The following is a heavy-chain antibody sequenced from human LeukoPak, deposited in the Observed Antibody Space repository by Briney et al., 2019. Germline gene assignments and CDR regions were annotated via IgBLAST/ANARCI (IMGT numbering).Heavy chain of an antibody. Sequence: GGSLRLSCAASGFTFDTYSMNWVRQAPGKGLEWVSYISSGGSTIYYAYSVSGRFTISIDNAKKSRYLEMDSLRDEDTAVYYCAREPPGNYDSSGYYYAHFDYWGQGTLVTVSS. D-gene: IGHD3-22*01. J-gene: IGHJ4*02. CDR3: AREPPGNYDSSGYYYAHFDY. CDR1: GFTFDTYS. V-gene: IGHV3-48*02. CDR2: ISSGGSTI.